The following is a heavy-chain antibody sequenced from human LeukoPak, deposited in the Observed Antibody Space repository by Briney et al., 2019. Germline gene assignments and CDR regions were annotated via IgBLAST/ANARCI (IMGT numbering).Heavy chain of an antibody. J-gene: IGHJ4*02. V-gene: IGHV3-11*01. CDR2: ISSSGSTI. CDR1: GFTFSDYY. CDR3: AREDLRGYYDSSGYYPYFDY. D-gene: IGHD3-22*01. Sequence: GGSLRLSCAASGFTFSDYYMSWIRQAPGKGLEWVSYISSSGSTIYYADSVKGRFTISRDNAKNSLYLQMNSLRAEDTAVYYCAREDLRGYYDSSGYYPYFDYWGQGTLVTVSS.